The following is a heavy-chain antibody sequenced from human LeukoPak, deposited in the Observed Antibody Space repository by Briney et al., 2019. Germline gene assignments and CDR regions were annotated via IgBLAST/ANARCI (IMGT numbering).Heavy chain of an antibody. D-gene: IGHD6-19*01. CDR2: IWSDGSNK. CDR3: ASAAGPFDN. Sequence: GGSLRLSCAASGITFSAYGMHWVRQAPGKGLEWVAVIWSDGSNKYYVDSVKGRFTISRDNSKNTLDLQMNSLRAEDTAVYYCASAAGPFDNWGQGTLVTVSS. J-gene: IGHJ4*02. CDR1: GITFSAYG. V-gene: IGHV3-33*03.